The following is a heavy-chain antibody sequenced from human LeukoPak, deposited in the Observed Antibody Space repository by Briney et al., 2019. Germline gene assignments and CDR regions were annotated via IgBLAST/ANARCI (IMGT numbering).Heavy chain of an antibody. V-gene: IGHV3-33*06. Sequence: GGSLRLSCAASGFTFSSYAMSWVRQAPGKGPEWVAVIWYDGSSKYYAESVKGRFTISRDNSKNTLYLLMDSLRAEDTALYYCAKSSSSLVAYYYYMDVWGKGTTVTVSS. CDR3: AKSSSSLVAYYYYMDV. CDR1: GFTFSSYA. J-gene: IGHJ6*03. CDR2: IWYDGSSK.